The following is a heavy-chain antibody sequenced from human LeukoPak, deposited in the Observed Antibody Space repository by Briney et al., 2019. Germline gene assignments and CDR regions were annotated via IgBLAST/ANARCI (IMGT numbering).Heavy chain of an antibody. J-gene: IGHJ4*02. CDR3: AKDDGCTGGSSYLDY. D-gene: IGHD2-15*01. CDR1: GFTFSSYG. V-gene: IGHV3-33*06. Sequence: PGGSLRLSCAASGFTFSSYGMHWVRQAPGKGLEWVAVIWYDGSNKYYADSVKGRFTISRDNSKNTLYLQMNSLRAEDTAVYYCAKDDGCTGGSSYLDYWGQGTLVTVSS. CDR2: IWYDGSNK.